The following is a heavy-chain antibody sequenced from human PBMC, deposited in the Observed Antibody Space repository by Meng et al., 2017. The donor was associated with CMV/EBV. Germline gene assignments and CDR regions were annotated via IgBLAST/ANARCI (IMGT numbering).Heavy chain of an antibody. CDR1: GYTFTGYY. Sequence: ASVKVSCKASGYTFTGYYMHWVRQAPGQGLEWMGWINPNSGGTNYAQKFRGRVTMTRDTSISTAYMELSRLRSDDTAVYYCARDLKRWRITIFPYWGQGTLVTVSS. J-gene: IGHJ4*02. CDR2: INPNSGGT. V-gene: IGHV1-2*02. D-gene: IGHD3-3*01. CDR3: ARDLKRWRITIFPY.